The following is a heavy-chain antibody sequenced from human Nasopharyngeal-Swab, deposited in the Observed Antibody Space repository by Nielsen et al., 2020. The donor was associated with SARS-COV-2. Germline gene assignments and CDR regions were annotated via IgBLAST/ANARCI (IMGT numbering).Heavy chain of an antibody. CDR1: GGSFSGYY. CDR3: ARLGFGETNDY. Sequence: SETLSLTCAVYGGSFSGYYWSWIRQPPGKGLEWIGSIYYSGSTYYNPSLKSRVTISVDTSKNQFSLKLSSVTAADTAVYYCARLGFGETNDYWGQGTLVTVSS. V-gene: IGHV4-34*01. CDR2: IYYSGST. D-gene: IGHD3-10*01. J-gene: IGHJ4*02.